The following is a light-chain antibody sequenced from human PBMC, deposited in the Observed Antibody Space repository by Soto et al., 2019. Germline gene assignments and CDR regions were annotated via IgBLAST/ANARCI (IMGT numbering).Light chain of an antibody. CDR3: QQYYSYPIT. CDR1: QSISSW. V-gene: IGKV1-5*03. CDR2: KAS. J-gene: IGKJ5*01. Sequence: DIQMTQSPSTLSASVGDRVTITCRASQSISSWLAWYQQKPGKAPKLLIYKASSLESGVPSRFSGSGSGTEVTLTISSLQPDDFATYYCQQYYSYPITFGQGTRLEIK.